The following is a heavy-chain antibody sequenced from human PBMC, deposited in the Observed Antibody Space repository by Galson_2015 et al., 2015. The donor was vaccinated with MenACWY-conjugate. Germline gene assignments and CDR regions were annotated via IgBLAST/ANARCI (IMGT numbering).Heavy chain of an antibody. D-gene: IGHD2-15*01. CDR3: ARDRTVVVVAARITTFDY. CDR2: ISSSSSII. CDR1: GFTFSSYR. V-gene: IGHV3-48*04. Sequence: SLRLSCAASGFTFSSYRMNWVRQAPGKGLEWVSYISSSSSIIYYADSVKGRFTISGDNAKNSLYLQMNSLRAEDTAVYYCARDRTVVVVAARITTFDYWGQGTLVTVSS. J-gene: IGHJ4*02.